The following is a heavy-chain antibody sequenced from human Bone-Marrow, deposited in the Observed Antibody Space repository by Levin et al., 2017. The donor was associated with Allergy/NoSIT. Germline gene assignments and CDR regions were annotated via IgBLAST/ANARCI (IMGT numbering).Heavy chain of an antibody. CDR1: GFTFSSYA. CDR2: ISGSGGST. Sequence: GGSLRLSCAASGFTFSSYAMSWVRQAPGKGLEWVSAISGSGGSTYYADSVKGRFTISRDNSKNTLYLQMNSLRAEDTAVYYCAKVRGSIYSSSWYEFCYWGQGTLVTVSS. CDR3: AKVRGSIYSSSWYEFCY. J-gene: IGHJ4*02. D-gene: IGHD6-13*01. V-gene: IGHV3-23*01.